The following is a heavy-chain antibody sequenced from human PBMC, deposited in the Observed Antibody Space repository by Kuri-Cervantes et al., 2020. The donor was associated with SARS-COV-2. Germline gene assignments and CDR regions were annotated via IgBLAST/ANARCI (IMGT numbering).Heavy chain of an antibody. CDR3: ARVVVAGMSYGMDV. Sequence: GGSLRLSCAASGFTVSSNYMSWIRQAPGKGLEWVSVIYSGGSTYYADSVKGRFTISRDNSKNTLYIQMNSLRAEDTAVYYCARVVVAGMSYGMDVWGQGTTVTVSS. CDR1: GFTVSSNY. J-gene: IGHJ6*02. D-gene: IGHD6-19*01. V-gene: IGHV3-66*02. CDR2: IYSGGST.